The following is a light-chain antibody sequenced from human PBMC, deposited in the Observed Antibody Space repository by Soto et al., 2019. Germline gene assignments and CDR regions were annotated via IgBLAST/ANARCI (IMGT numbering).Light chain of an antibody. J-gene: IGLJ1*01. CDR2: EVT. V-gene: IGLV2-11*01. CDR3: CSYAGSPYV. Sequence: QSALTQPRLVSGSPGQSVTISCTGTSSDVGGYNYVSWYQQYPGKAPKLMIYEVTKRPSRVPDRFSGSKSGNTASLTISWVQAEDEADYYCCSYAGSPYVFGTGTKLTVL. CDR1: SSDVGGYNY.